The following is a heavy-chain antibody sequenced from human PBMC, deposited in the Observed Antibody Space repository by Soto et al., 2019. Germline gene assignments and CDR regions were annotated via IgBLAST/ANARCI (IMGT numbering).Heavy chain of an antibody. CDR1: GGTFSSYA. V-gene: IGHV1-69*13. J-gene: IGHJ3*02. Sequence: VKVSCKASGGTFSSYAISWVRQAPGQGLEWMGGINPIYGTTKYAQKFQGRVTITRDKSTSTAYMELSSLRSEDTAVYYCARKNWLHDAFDIWGQGTTVT. D-gene: IGHD1-1*01. CDR2: INPIYGTT. CDR3: ARKNWLHDAFDI.